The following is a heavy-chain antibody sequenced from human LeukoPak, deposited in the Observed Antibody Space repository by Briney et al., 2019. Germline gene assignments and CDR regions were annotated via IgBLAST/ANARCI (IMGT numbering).Heavy chain of an antibody. CDR2: INHSGST. CDR1: GGSFSGYY. J-gene: IGHJ3*02. D-gene: IGHD2-2*01. V-gene: IGHV4-34*01. Sequence: PSETLSLTCAVYGGSFSGYYWSWIRQPPGKGLEWIGEINHSGSTNYNPYLKSRATISVDTSKNQFSLKLSSVTAADTAVYYCARHHCSSTSCYVTGSDAFDIWGQGTMVTVSS. CDR3: ARHHCSSTSCYVTGSDAFDI.